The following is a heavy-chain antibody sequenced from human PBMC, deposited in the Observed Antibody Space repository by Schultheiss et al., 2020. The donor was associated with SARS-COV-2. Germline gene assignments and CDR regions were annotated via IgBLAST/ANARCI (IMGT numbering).Heavy chain of an antibody. D-gene: IGHD3-10*01. J-gene: IGHJ6*02. V-gene: IGHV4-39*07. CDR1: GGSISSSSYY. Sequence: SETLSLTCTVSGGSISSSSYYWGWIRQPPGKGLEWIGYIYYSGSTYYNPSLKSRVTISVDTSRNQFSLKLSSVTAADTAVYYCARDGYYYGSGHYYYYGMDVWGQGTTVTVAS. CDR3: ARDGYYYGSGHYYYYGMDV. CDR2: IYYSGST.